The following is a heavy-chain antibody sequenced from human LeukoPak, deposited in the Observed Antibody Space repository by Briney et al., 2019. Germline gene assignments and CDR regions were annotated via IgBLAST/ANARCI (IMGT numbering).Heavy chain of an antibody. V-gene: IGHV4-39*07. Sequence: SETLSLTCTVSGGSISSNTYYWGWIRQPPGKGLEWIGEIYHSGSTNYNPSLKSRVTISVDTSKNQFSLKLSSVTAADTAVYYCARGERGNWFDPWGQGTLVTVSS. J-gene: IGHJ5*02. CDR1: GGSISSNTYY. CDR2: IYHSGST. CDR3: ARGERGNWFDP.